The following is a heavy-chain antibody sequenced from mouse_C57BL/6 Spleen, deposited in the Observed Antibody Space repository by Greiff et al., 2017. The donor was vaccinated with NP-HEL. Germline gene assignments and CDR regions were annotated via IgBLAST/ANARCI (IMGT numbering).Heavy chain of an antibody. CDR2: INPSNGGT. CDR1: GYTFTSYW. J-gene: IGHJ2*01. Sequence: QVQLQQPGTELVKPGASVKLSCKASGYTFTSYWMHWVKQRPGQGLEWIGNINPSNGGTNYNEKFKSKATLTVDKSSSTAYMQLSSLASEDSAVYYCARWGTTVVAPYFDYWGQGTTLTVSS. D-gene: IGHD1-1*01. V-gene: IGHV1-53*01. CDR3: ARWGTTVVAPYFDY.